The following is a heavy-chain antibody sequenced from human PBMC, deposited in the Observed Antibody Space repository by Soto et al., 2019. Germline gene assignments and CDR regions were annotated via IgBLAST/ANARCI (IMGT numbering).Heavy chain of an antibody. CDR3: ARAPWSRYSYGYWYYYGMDV. CDR2: ISAYNGNT. Sequence: ASVKVSCKASGYTFTSYGISWVRQAPGQGLEWMGWISAYNGNTNYAQKLQGRVTMTTDTSTSTAYMELRSLRSDDTAVYYCARAPWSRYSYGYWYYYGMDVWGQGTTVTVS. V-gene: IGHV1-18*01. D-gene: IGHD5-18*01. CDR1: GYTFTSYG. J-gene: IGHJ6*02.